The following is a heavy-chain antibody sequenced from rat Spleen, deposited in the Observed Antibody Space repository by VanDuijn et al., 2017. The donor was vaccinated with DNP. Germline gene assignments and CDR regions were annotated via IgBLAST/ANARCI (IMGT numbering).Heavy chain of an antibody. CDR3: ARETTGIDY. D-gene: IGHD1-7*01. CDR2: ISYSGST. V-gene: IGHV3-1*01. J-gene: IGHJ2*01. Sequence: EVQLQESGPGLVKPSQSLSLTCSVTGYSITSSYRWNWIRKFPGNKMEWIGHISYSGSTSYNPSLKSRISITRDTSKNQFFLQLNSVTTEDTATYYCARETTGIDYWGQGVKVTVSS. CDR1: GYSITSSY.